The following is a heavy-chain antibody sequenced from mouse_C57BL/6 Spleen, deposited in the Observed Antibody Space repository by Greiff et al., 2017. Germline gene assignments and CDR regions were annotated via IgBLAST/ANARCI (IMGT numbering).Heavy chain of an antibody. V-gene: IGHV1-69*01. D-gene: IGHD2-4*01. CDR3: ARYYDYDVGFAY. J-gene: IGHJ3*01. Sequence: VQLQQPGAELVMPGASVKLSCKASGYTFTSYWMHWVKQRPGQGLEWIGEIDPSDSYTNYHQKFKGKSTLTVDKSSSTAYMQLSSLTSEDSAVYYCARYYDYDVGFAYWGQGTLVTVSA. CDR1: GYTFTSYW. CDR2: IDPSDSYT.